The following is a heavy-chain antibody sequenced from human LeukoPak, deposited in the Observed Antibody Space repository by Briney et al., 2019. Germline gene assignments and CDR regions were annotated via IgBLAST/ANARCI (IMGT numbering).Heavy chain of an antibody. D-gene: IGHD3-10*01. J-gene: IGHJ4*02. CDR2: IYHSGST. Sequence: SETLSLTCTVSGYSISSGYYWGWVRQPPGKGLEWIGSIYHSGSTYYDPSLKSRVTISVDTSKNQFSLKLSSVTAADTAVYYCARRRVPHRAPADYWGQGTLVTVSS. V-gene: IGHV4-38-2*02. CDR3: ARRRVPHRAPADY. CDR1: GYSISSGYY.